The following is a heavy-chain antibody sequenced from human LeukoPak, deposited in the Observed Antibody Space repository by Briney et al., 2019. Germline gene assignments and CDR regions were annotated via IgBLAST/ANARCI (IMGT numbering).Heavy chain of an antibody. CDR2: ISAYNGNT. CDR3: ARVSGWRITIFGVVPNWFDP. CDR1: GYTFTSYG. Sequence: ASVKVSCKASGYTFTSYGISWVRQAPGQGLEWMGWISAYNGNTNYAQKLQGRVTMTTDTSTSTAYMELRSLRSDDTAVYYCARVSGWRITIFGVVPNWFDPWGQGTLVTVSS. D-gene: IGHD3-3*01. V-gene: IGHV1-18*01. J-gene: IGHJ5*02.